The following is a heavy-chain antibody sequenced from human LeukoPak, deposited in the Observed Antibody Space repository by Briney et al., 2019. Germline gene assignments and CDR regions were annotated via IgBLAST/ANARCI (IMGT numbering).Heavy chain of an antibody. CDR2: TYYRSKWYN. Sequence: SQTLSLTCAISGDSVSSNSAAWNWIRQSPSRGLEWLGRTYYRSKWYNDYAVSVKSRITINPDTSKNQFSLKLSSVTAADTAVYYCARDYSSSLSRWGQGTLVTVSS. D-gene: IGHD2-21*01. V-gene: IGHV6-1*01. CDR3: ARDYSSSLSR. CDR1: GDSVSSNSAA. J-gene: IGHJ4*02.